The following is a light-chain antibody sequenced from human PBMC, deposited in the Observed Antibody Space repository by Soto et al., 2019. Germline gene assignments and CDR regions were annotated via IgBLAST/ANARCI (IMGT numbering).Light chain of an antibody. V-gene: IGLV2-14*01. CDR3: SSVTSRHTYV. CDR2: DVS. Sequence: QSALTQPASVSGSPGQSTTISCTGTSSDIGGYNYVSWYQQLPGEAPKLIIYDVSDRPPGVSTLFSGSKSGNTASLTISELQAEYEGEYYCSSVTSRHTYVFGTGTKLTVL. CDR1: SSDIGGYNY. J-gene: IGLJ1*01.